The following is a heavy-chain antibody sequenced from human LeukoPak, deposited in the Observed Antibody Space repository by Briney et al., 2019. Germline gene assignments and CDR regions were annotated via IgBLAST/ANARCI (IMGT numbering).Heavy chain of an antibody. D-gene: IGHD1/OR15-1a*01. Sequence: TLSLTCTVSGYSISSGYYWGWIRQPPGKALEWLALIYWDDDKRYNPSLKSRLTITKDTSKNQVVLTMTNMDPVDTATYYCAVDNNQVDYWGQGTLVTVSS. CDR2: IYWDDDK. CDR1: GYSISSGYYW. V-gene: IGHV2-5*02. J-gene: IGHJ4*02. CDR3: AVDNNQVDY.